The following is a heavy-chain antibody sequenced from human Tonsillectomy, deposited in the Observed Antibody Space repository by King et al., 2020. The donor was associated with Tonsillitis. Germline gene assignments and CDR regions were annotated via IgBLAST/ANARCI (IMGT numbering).Heavy chain of an antibody. CDR3: ARLNYYDTSGYTYDY. Sequence: VQLQESGPGLVKPSETLSLTCTVSGGSVSSYYWSWIRQPPGKALESIGFMSYSGNTNYNPSLKSRVTISVDTSKNQFSLKLSSVTAADTAVFYCARLNYYDTSGYTYDYWGQGILVTVSS. CDR2: MSYSGNT. CDR1: GGSVSSYY. V-gene: IGHV4-59*08. D-gene: IGHD3-22*01. J-gene: IGHJ4*02.